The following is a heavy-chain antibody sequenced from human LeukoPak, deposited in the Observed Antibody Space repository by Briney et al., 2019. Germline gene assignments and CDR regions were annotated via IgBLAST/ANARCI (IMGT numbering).Heavy chain of an antibody. CDR2: ISGSGGST. Sequence: GGSLRLSCAASGFTFSSYAMSWVRQAPGKGLEWVSAISGSGGSTYYADSVKGRFTISRDNSKNTLYLQMNSLRAEDTAVYYCAKDSGYCSSTGCYISLDAFDIWGQGTMVTVSS. D-gene: IGHD2-2*02. J-gene: IGHJ3*02. CDR3: AKDSGYCSSTGCYISLDAFDI. V-gene: IGHV3-23*01. CDR1: GFTFSSYA.